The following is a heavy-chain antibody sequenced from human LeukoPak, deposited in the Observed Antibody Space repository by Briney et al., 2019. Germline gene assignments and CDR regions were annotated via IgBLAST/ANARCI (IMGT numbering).Heavy chain of an antibody. V-gene: IGHV4-39*07. CDR2: IYTSGST. CDR3: ARELIVVVPAAEDAYHYYYPMDV. CDR1: GGSISSSSYY. J-gene: IGHJ6*02. Sequence: ASETLSLTCTVSGGSISSSSYYWGWIRQPPGKGLEWIGRIYTSGSTNYNPSLKSRVTMSVDTSKNQFSLKLRSVTAADTAFYYCARELIVVVPAAEDAYHYYYPMDVWGQGTTVTVSS. D-gene: IGHD2-2*01.